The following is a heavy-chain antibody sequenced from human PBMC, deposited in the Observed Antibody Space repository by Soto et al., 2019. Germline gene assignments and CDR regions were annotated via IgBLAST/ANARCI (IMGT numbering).Heavy chain of an antibody. V-gene: IGHV3-23*01. CDR3: AKDEIPYSSGWYHDY. Sequence: EVQLLESGGGLVQPGGSLRLSCAASGFTFSSYAMSWVRQAPGKGLEWVSAISGSGGSTYYADSVKGRFTISRDNSKNALYLQMNSLRAEDTAVYYCAKDEIPYSSGWYHDYWGQGTLVTVSS. J-gene: IGHJ4*02. CDR1: GFTFSSYA. D-gene: IGHD6-19*01. CDR2: ISGSGGST.